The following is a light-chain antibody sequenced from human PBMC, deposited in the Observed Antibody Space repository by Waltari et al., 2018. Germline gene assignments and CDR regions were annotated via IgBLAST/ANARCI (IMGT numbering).Light chain of an antibody. J-gene: IGLJ1*01. Sequence: QSALPQPASVSGSPGQSTPIPCPGTSSAIGAYNFFSWYQKHPGKAPKVMLYAVNNRPSGVSSRFAGSKSGNTASLTIAGLQAEDEADYYCSSYTTGTTRYVFGSGTKVTVL. CDR1: SSAIGAYNF. V-gene: IGLV2-14*03. CDR2: AVN. CDR3: SSYTTGTTRYV.